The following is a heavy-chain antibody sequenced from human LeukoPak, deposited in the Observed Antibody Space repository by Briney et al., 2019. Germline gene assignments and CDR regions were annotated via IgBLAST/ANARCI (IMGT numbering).Heavy chain of an antibody. D-gene: IGHD3-3*01. V-gene: IGHV3-30*02. J-gene: IGHJ4*02. Sequence: PGGSLRLSCAASGFIFSNYDMHWVRQAPGKGLEWVAFIRYDGSNKYYADSVKGRFTISRDNSKNTLYLQMNSLRAEDTAVYYCAKDSVPVGFLEWLFHDYWGQGTLVTVSS. CDR3: AKDSVPVGFLEWLFHDY. CDR2: IRYDGSNK. CDR1: GFIFSNYD.